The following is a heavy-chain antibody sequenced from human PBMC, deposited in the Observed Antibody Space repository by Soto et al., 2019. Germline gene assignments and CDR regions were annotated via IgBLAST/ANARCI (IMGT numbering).Heavy chain of an antibody. J-gene: IGHJ4*02. CDR1: GGSISSGGYY. CDR2: IYYSGST. D-gene: IGHD5-18*01. V-gene: IGHV4-31*03. CDR3: ARDLGGGYSYGYAY. Sequence: SETLSLTCTVSGGSISSGGYYWSWIRQHPGKGLEWIGYIYYSGSTYYNPSLKSRVTISVDTSKNQFSLKLSSVTAADTAVYYCARDLGGGYSYGYAYWGQGTLVTVSS.